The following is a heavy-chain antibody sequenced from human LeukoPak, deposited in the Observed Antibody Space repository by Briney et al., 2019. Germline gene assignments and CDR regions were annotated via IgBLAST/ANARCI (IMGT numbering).Heavy chain of an antibody. Sequence: TSETLSLTCTVSGDSISSYYWSWIRQPPGKGLEWMGYINYSGNTNYNPSLKSRVTISVDTSKNQFSLRLTSVTAADTAVYYCAREGRQDYVYFDCCGQGTLVTVSS. D-gene: IGHD4-17*01. J-gene: IGHJ4*02. CDR3: AREGRQDYVYFDC. V-gene: IGHV4-59*01. CDR2: INYSGNT. CDR1: GDSISSYY.